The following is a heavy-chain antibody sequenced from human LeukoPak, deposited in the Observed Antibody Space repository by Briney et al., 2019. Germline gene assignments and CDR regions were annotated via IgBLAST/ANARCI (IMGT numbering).Heavy chain of an antibody. CDR2: ISISSSYI. CDR1: GFTFSSYS. J-gene: IGHJ4*02. Sequence: GGSLRLSCAASGFTFSSYSMNWVRQAPGKGLEWVSSISISSSYIYYADSVKGRFTISRDNAMNSLYLQMNSLRAEDTAVYYCARDPTSDYYGSGSYLDYWGQGTLVTVSS. D-gene: IGHD3-10*01. V-gene: IGHV3-21*01. CDR3: ARDPTSDYYGSGSYLDY.